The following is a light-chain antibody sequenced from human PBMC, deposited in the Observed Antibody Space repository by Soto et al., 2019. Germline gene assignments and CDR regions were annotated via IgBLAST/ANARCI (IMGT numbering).Light chain of an antibody. CDR1: SSDVGGYNY. Sequence: QSVLTQPASVSGSPGQSITISCTGTSSDVGGYNYVSWYQHHPGKAPELMIYDVTNRPSGASHRFSGSKSGNSASLTISGLQAEDEADYYCSSYTGSSPSYVFGAGTKVTVL. CDR3: SSYTGSSPSYV. CDR2: DVT. J-gene: IGLJ1*01. V-gene: IGLV2-14*03.